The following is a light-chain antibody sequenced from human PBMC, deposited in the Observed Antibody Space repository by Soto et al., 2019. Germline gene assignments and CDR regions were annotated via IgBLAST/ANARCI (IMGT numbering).Light chain of an antibody. CDR1: QDISNY. CDR2: DAS. CDR3: QQYDHLPFT. V-gene: IGKV1-33*01. Sequence: DIQMTQSPSSLSASVGDRVTITCQASQDISNYLNWYQQKPGKAPKLLIYDASNLETGVPSRFSGSGSGTDFTFTISSLQPEVIATYFCQQYDHLPFTFGPGTKVDIK. J-gene: IGKJ3*01.